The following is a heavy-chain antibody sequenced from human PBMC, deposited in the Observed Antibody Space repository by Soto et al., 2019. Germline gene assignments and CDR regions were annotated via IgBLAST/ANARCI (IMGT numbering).Heavy chain of an antibody. J-gene: IGHJ5*02. V-gene: IGHV4-59*08. D-gene: IGHD6-19*01. CDR1: GGSISSYY. CDR3: ARHETYSSGWYDYHWFDP. CDR2: IYYSGST. Sequence: SETLSLTCAVSGGSISSYYWSWIRQPPGKGLEWIGYIYYSGSTNYNPSLKSRVTISVDTSKNHFPLKLSSVTAADTAVYYCARHETYSSGWYDYHWFDPWGQGTLVTVSS.